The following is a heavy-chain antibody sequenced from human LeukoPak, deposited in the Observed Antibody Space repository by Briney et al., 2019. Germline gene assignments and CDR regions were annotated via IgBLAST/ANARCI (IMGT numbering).Heavy chain of an antibody. D-gene: IGHD3-22*01. Sequence: PGGSLRLSCAASGFTFSSYGMHWVRQAPGKGLEWVAVISYDGSNKYYADSVKGRFTISRDNSKNTLYLQMNSLRAEDTAVYYCAKESGDYDSSGYGAFDIWGQGTMDTVSS. CDR2: ISYDGSNK. CDR3: AKESGDYDSSGYGAFDI. J-gene: IGHJ3*02. V-gene: IGHV3-30*18. CDR1: GFTFSSYG.